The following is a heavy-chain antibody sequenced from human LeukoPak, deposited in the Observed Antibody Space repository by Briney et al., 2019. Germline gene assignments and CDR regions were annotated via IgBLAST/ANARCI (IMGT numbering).Heavy chain of an antibody. CDR2: IWHDGSNE. CDR1: GFTFSIHG. Sequence: GGSLRLSCAASGFTFSIHGMHWVRQAPGKGLEWVAIIWHDGSNEYYEDSVKGRFTISRDNSKNTVYLQMDSLRAEGTAVYYCARNNWNSRTQRWFYFDFWGQGTLVTVSS. CDR3: ARNNWNSRTQRWFYFDF. V-gene: IGHV3-33*01. D-gene: IGHD1-1*01. J-gene: IGHJ4*02.